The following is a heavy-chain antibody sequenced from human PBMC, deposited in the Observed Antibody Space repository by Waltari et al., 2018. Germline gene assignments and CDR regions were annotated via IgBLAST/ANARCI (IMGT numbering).Heavy chain of an antibody. CDR3: AREGYYDSSAYFAY. CDR2: TYYRSKWYS. J-gene: IGHJ4*02. V-gene: IGHV6-1*01. D-gene: IGHD3-22*01. CDR1: GDRVSSNSAT. Sequence: QVQLQQSGPGLVKPSQTLSLTCAISGDRVSSNSATWNWTRQSPSRGLEWLGRTYYRSKWYSDYAVSVKSRITINPDTSKNQFSLQLNSVSPEDTAVYYCAREGYYDSSAYFAYWGQGTLVTVSS.